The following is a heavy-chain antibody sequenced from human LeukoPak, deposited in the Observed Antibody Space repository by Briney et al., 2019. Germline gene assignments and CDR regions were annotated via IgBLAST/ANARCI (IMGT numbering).Heavy chain of an antibody. CDR2: IYSSGTA. V-gene: IGHV4-61*02. Sequence: PSQTLSLTCTVSGGSISSGSYYWSWIRQPAGKGLEWIGRIYSSGTADYNPSLKSRVTISVDRSKNQLSLKLTSVTAADTAVYYCARYHDTGPSSTNYFDPWGQGTLVTVSS. D-gene: IGHD3-22*01. J-gene: IGHJ5*02. CDR1: GGSISSGSYY. CDR3: ARYHDTGPSSTNYFDP.